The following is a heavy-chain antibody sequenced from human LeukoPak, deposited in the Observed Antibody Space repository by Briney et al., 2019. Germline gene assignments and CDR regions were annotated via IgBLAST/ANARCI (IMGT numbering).Heavy chain of an antibody. D-gene: IGHD3-3*01. CDR1: GFTFSSYS. CDR3: ARDGFFEGVVTYFDY. V-gene: IGHV3-21*01. CDR2: ISISSSYI. J-gene: IGHJ4*02. Sequence: PGGSLRLSCAPSGFTFSSYSMNWVRQAPGKGLGWVSSISISSSYIYYADTVKGRFTISSDNAKNSLYLQMNSLRAEDTAVYYCARDGFFEGVVTYFDYWGQGTLVTVSS.